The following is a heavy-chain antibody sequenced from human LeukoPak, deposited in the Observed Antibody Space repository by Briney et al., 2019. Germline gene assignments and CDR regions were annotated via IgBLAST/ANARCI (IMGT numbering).Heavy chain of an antibody. CDR2: ISSSSSTI. V-gene: IGHV3-48*01. Sequence: GGSLRLSCAASGFTFSSYSMNWVRQAPGKGLEWVSYISSSSSTIYHADSVKGRFTISRDNAKNSLYLQMNSLRAEDTAVYYCARDLRELRFLEWPPASAFDIWGQGTMVTVSS. J-gene: IGHJ3*02. CDR3: ARDLRELRFLEWPPASAFDI. D-gene: IGHD3-3*01. CDR1: GFTFSSYS.